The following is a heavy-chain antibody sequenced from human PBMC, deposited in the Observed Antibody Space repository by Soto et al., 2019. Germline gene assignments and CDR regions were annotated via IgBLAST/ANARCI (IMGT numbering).Heavy chain of an antibody. CDR3: ARGPRNNWFDP. CDR2: MSPNSGNT. J-gene: IGHJ5*02. Sequence: ASVKVYCKASGYTFTSYDINWVRQATGQGLELMGWMSPNSGNTGYAQKFQGRVTMTRNTSISTAYMELSSMRSEDTAVYYCARGPRNNWFDPWGQGTLVTVSS. CDR1: GYTFTSYD. V-gene: IGHV1-8*01.